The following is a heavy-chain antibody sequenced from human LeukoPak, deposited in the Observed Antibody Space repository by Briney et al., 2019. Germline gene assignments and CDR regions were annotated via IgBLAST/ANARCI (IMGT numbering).Heavy chain of an antibody. Sequence: GASVKVSCKASGYTFTSYGISWVRQAPGQGLEWMGWISAYNGNTNYAQKLQGRVTMTTDTSTSTAYMELRSPRSDDTAVYYCASVVAAAGTQNAEYFQHWGQGTLVTVSS. J-gene: IGHJ1*01. D-gene: IGHD6-13*01. CDR3: ASVVAAAGTQNAEYFQH. CDR2: ISAYNGNT. CDR1: GYTFTSYG. V-gene: IGHV1-18*01.